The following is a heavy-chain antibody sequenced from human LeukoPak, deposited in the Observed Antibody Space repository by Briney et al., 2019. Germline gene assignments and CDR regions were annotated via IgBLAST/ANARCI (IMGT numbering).Heavy chain of an antibody. D-gene: IGHD6-19*01. V-gene: IGHV4-34*01. CDR2: INHSGST. CDR3: ASRAPSYSSGWYQSYY. CDR1: GGSFSGYY. Sequence: SETLSLTCAVYGGSFSGYYWSWIRQPPGKGLEWIGEINHSGSTNYNPSLKSRVTISVDTSKNQFSLKLSSVTAADTAVYYCASRAPSYSSGWYQSYYWGQGTLVTVS. J-gene: IGHJ4*02.